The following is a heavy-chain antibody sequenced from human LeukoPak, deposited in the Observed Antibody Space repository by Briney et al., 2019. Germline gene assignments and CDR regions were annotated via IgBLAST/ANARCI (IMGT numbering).Heavy chain of an antibody. J-gene: IGHJ6*02. CDR2: ISSSGSTI. CDR1: GFTFSSYE. CDR3: AREAVVISTLMVYYGMDV. Sequence: GGSLRLSCAASGFTFSSYEMNWVRQAPGKGLEWVSYISSSGSTIYYADSVKGRFTISRDNAKNSLCLQMNSLRAEDTAVYYCAREAVVISTLMVYYGMDVWGQGTTVTVSS. D-gene: IGHD3-22*01. V-gene: IGHV3-48*03.